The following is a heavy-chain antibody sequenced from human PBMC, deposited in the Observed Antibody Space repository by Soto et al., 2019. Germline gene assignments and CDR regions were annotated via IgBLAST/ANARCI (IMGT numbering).Heavy chain of an antibody. CDR2: FDPEDDET. D-gene: IGHD6-19*01. J-gene: IGHJ4*02. V-gene: IGHV1-24*01. CDR1: GYTLTELS. CDR3: AQHLFTSGHFDF. Sequence: ASVKVSCKVSGYTLTELSMHWVRQAPGKGLEWMGGFDPEDDETIYAQNFQGRVTMTEDTSTDTAYMELSSLRSEDTAVYYCAQHLFTSGHFDFWGQGTLVTVSS.